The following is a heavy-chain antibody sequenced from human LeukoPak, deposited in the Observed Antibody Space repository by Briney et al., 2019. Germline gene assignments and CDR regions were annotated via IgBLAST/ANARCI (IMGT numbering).Heavy chain of an antibody. D-gene: IGHD3-10*01. CDR1: GFSLSTSGMR. J-gene: IGHJ4*02. CDR3: ARDYGSGSYLDY. Sequence: SGPALVKPTQTLTPTCTFSGFSLSTSGMRVSWIRQPPGKALEWLARIDWDDDKFYSTSLKTRLTISKDTSKNQVVLTMTNMDPVDTATYYCARDYGSGSYLDYWGQGTLVTVSS. CDR2: IDWDDDK. V-gene: IGHV2-70*04.